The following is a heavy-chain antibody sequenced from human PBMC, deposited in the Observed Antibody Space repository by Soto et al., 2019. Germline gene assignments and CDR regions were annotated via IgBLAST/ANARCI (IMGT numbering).Heavy chain of an antibody. D-gene: IGHD3-22*01. Sequence: SVKVSCKASGGTFSSYTISWVRQAPGQGLEWMGRIIPILGIANYAQKLQGRVTITADKSTSTAYMELSSLRSEDTAVYYCARDGYSPAHYFDYWGQGTLVTVSS. CDR1: GGTFSSYT. CDR2: IIPILGIA. CDR3: ARDGYSPAHYFDY. V-gene: IGHV1-69*04. J-gene: IGHJ4*02.